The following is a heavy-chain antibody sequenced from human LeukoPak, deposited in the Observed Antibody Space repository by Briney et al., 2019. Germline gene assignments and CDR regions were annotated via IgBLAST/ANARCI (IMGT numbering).Heavy chain of an antibody. Sequence: SETLSLTCTVSGGSISSYYWSWIRQPAGKGLEWIGRIYTSGSTNYNPSLKSRVTISVDTSKNQFSLKLSSVTAADTAVYYCARYYGSGSYYWFDPWGQGTLVTVSS. CDR1: GGSISSYY. J-gene: IGHJ5*02. CDR3: ARYYGSGSYYWFDP. V-gene: IGHV4-4*07. D-gene: IGHD3-10*01. CDR2: IYTSGST.